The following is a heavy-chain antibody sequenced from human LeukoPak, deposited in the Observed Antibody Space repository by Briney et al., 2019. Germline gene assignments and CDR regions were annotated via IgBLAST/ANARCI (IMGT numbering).Heavy chain of an antibody. CDR1: GFTFSSYG. Sequence: GGSLRLSCAASGFTFSSYGMHWVRQAPGKGLEWVAFIRDDGSNKYYTASVKGRFTISRDNSKNTLYLQMNSLRAEDTAVYYCAKDVRIFGVVLSPDNWFDPWGQGTLVTVSS. J-gene: IGHJ5*02. V-gene: IGHV3-30*02. CDR3: AKDVRIFGVVLSPDNWFDP. D-gene: IGHD3-3*01. CDR2: IRDDGSNK.